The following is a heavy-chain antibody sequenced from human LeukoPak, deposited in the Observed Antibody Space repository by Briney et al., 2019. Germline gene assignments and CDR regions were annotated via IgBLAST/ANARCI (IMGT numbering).Heavy chain of an antibody. CDR1: GYTFTGYY. D-gene: IGHD3-22*01. CDR3: ARVRVYYDSSGYYEANDAFDI. CDR2: INPNSGGT. J-gene: IGHJ3*02. Sequence: VSVKVSCKASGYTFTGYYMHWVRQAPGQGLEWMGWINPNSGGTNYAQKLQGRVTMTTDTSTSTAYMELRSLRSDDTAVYYCARVRVYYDSSGYYEANDAFDIWGQGTMVTVSS. V-gene: IGHV1-2*02.